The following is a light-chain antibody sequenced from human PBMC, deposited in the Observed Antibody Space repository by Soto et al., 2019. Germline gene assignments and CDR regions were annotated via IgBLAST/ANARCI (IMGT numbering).Light chain of an antibody. CDR3: QQYNLWPYT. CDR1: QSVNNN. J-gene: IGKJ2*01. V-gene: IGKV3D-15*01. CDR2: AVS. Sequence: EIVLTQSPATLSVSPGERVTLSCRAGQSVNNNLAWFQQRRGQAPRLLSFAVSARARDVPGRFGRTGSGTEFTRTIGRLDSDVFAGYYCQQYNLWPYTFGPGTSVEIK.